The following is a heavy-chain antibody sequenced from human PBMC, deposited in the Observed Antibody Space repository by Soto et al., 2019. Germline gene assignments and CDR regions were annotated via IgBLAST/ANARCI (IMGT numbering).Heavy chain of an antibody. Sequence: SETQALTCPVSSGSISVSNVFWGWVRQPPGKGLEWIGNIDYSGTAYFNPSLGTRVTFPVDTSKNQFSLTLYSVTAADTAVYYCARTTGRHLDFWGQGILVTASS. V-gene: IGHV4-39*01. CDR1: SGSISVSNVF. CDR2: IDYSGTA. D-gene: IGHD4-4*01. J-gene: IGHJ4*02. CDR3: ARTTGRHLDF.